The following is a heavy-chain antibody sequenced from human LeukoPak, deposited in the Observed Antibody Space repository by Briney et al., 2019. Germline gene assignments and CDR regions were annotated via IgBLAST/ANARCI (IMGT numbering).Heavy chain of an antibody. CDR1: GFTFSSYW. J-gene: IGHJ4*02. CDR2: IKQDGSEK. V-gene: IGHV3-7*01. D-gene: IGHD2-2*01. CDR3: ARDYHGVENYFDY. Sequence: GGSLRLSCAASGFTFSSYWMSWVRQAPGKGLEWVANIKQDGSEKYYVDSVKGRFTISRDNAKNSLYLQMNSLRPEDTAVYYCARDYHGVENYFDYWGQGTLVTVSS.